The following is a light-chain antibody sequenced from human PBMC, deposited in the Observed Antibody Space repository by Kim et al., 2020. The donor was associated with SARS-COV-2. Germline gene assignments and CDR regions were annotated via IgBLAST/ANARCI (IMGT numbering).Light chain of an antibody. CDR1: QTVGRY. CDR3: QQRIKWPLT. J-gene: IGKJ4*01. V-gene: IGKV3-11*01. CDR2: DVS. Sequence: IVLTQSPATLSLSPGERATLSCRASQTVGRYLAWYQQKPGQAPRLVIYDVSNRATGIPARFSGSGYGTDFTLTISSLDPEDFAVYYCQQRIKWPLTFGGGTKVDIK.